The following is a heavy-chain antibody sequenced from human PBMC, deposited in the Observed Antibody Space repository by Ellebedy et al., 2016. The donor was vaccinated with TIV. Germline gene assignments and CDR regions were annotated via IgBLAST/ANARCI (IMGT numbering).Heavy chain of an antibody. CDR1: GFTFNTYA. CDR2: ISGSGVTT. Sequence: PGGSLRLSCADSGFTFNTYAMSWVRQAPGKGLEWVSHISGSGVTTYYADPVRGRFSTSRDISKNTLFLQMNSQRADDTAVYYCAGYRGEAVAGNWFDPWGQGTLVTVSS. CDR3: AGYRGEAVAGNWFDP. D-gene: IGHD6-19*01. V-gene: IGHV3-23*01. J-gene: IGHJ5*02.